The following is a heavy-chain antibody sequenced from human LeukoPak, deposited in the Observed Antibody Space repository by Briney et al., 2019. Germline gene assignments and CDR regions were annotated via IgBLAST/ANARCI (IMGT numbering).Heavy chain of an antibody. CDR2: ISDGSRDT. Sequence: SGGSLRLSCATSGFTFSSFTMNWVRQAPGKGLEWVSTISDGSRDTHYAGSVKGRFTISRDDSQNIVYLQMDSLRAEGTALYYCTTRLRNHFDYWGQGTQVTVSS. J-gene: IGHJ4*02. V-gene: IGHV3-23*01. CDR3: TTRLRNHFDY. D-gene: IGHD5-12*01. CDR1: GFTFSSFT.